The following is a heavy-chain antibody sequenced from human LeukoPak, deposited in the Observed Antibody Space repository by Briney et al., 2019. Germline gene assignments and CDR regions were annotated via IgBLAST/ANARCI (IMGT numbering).Heavy chain of an antibody. Sequence: GGSLRLSCAASGFTVSSNHMSWVRQAPGKGLEWVSVIYSGGSTYYADSVKGRFTISRDNSKDTLYLQMNSLRAEDTAVYYCARLSGDRAFDYWGQGTLVTVSS. CDR2: IYSGGST. V-gene: IGHV3-53*01. J-gene: IGHJ4*02. CDR3: ARLSGDRAFDY. CDR1: GFTVSSNH. D-gene: IGHD2-15*01.